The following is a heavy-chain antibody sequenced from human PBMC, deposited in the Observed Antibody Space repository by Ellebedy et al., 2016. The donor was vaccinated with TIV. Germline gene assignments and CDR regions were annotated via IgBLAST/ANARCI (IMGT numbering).Heavy chain of an antibody. CDR1: GGTFSSDG. Sequence: AASVKVSCKASGGTFSSDGINWVQQAPGQGLEWQGGIITSFGTAKLAQKFQGRVQVTADESTITAYMELRSMRFEDTAVYYCAKSYDILTAYYNFEYWGQGTLVTVSS. J-gene: IGHJ4*02. CDR3: AKSYDILTAYYNFEY. CDR2: IITSFGTA. V-gene: IGHV1-69*13. D-gene: IGHD3-9*01.